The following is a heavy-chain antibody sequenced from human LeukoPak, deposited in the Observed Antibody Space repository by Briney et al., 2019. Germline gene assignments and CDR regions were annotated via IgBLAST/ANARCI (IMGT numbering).Heavy chain of an antibody. CDR1: GGSISSGSYY. D-gene: IGHD2-15*01. CDR3: AGGGLVVL. Sequence: SSETLSLTCTVSGGSISSGSYYWSWIRQPAGKGLEWIGRIYTSGSTNYNPSLKSRVTISVDTSKNQFSLKLSSVTAADTAVYYCAGGGLVVLWGQGTLVTVSS. J-gene: IGHJ4*02. CDR2: IYTSGST. V-gene: IGHV4-61*02.